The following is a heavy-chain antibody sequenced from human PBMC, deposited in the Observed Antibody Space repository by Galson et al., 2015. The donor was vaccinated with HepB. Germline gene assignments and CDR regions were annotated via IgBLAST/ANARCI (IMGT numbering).Heavy chain of an antibody. J-gene: IGHJ4*02. V-gene: IGHV3-48*02. Sequence: SLRLSCAASGFTLSSYSMNWVRQAPGKGLEWVSYISSSSSTIYYADSVMGRFTISRDNAENSLYLQMNSLRDEDTGVYYCARRRGSSSWYFDYWGQGTLVTVSS. CDR2: ISSSSSTI. D-gene: IGHD6-13*01. CDR3: ARRRGSSSWYFDY. CDR1: GFTLSSYS.